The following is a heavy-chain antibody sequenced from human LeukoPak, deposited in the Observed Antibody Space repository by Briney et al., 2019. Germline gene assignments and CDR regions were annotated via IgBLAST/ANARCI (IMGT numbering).Heavy chain of an antibody. CDR1: GGTFSSYA. CDR2: IIPIFGTA. V-gene: IGHV1-69*05. Sequence: ASVKVSCKASGGTFSSYAISWVRQAPGQGLEWMGGIIPIFGTANYAQKFQGRVTITRDTSASTAYMELSSLRSEDTAVYYCARDGGYDRNDGAFQHWGQGTLVTVSS. CDR3: ARDGGYDRNDGAFQH. D-gene: IGHD5-12*01. J-gene: IGHJ1*01.